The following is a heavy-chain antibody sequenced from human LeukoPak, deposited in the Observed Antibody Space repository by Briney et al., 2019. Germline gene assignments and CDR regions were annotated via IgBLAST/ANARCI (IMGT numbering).Heavy chain of an antibody. Sequence: GGSLRLSCAASGFSFSSYGMSWVRQAPGKGLEWVSSISGSGGSTYYADSVKGRFTISRDNSKNTLYLQMNSLRAEDTAVYYCAKGCFSSVGYYYDSSIWGQGTLVTVSS. CDR2: ISGSGGST. J-gene: IGHJ4*02. V-gene: IGHV3-23*01. CDR1: GFSFSSYG. CDR3: AKGCFSSVGYYYDSSI. D-gene: IGHD3-22*01.